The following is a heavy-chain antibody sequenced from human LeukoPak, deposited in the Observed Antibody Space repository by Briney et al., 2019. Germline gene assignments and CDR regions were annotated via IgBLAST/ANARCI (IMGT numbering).Heavy chain of an antibody. CDR2: IHYSGST. Sequence: SETLSLTCTVSSGSISNFYWSWIRQPPGKGLEWIAYIHYSGSTHYNPSLQSRVTISVDTSKNRFSLKLSSVTAADTAVYYCARASTYDFWSGYPLDIWGQGTMVTVSS. CDR1: SGSISNFY. J-gene: IGHJ3*02. D-gene: IGHD3-3*01. V-gene: IGHV4-59*08. CDR3: ARASTYDFWSGYPLDI.